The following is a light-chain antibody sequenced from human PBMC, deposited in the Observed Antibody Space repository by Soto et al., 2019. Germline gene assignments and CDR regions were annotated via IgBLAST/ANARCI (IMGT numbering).Light chain of an antibody. J-gene: IGLJ3*02. CDR1: NCDVGNYNL. Sequence: QSALTQPASVSGSPGQSITISCTGTNCDVGNYNLVSWYQQHPGKAPKLMIYEVTKRPSGVSNRFSGSKSGNTASLTISGLQAEDEADYYCCSYAGSATCVFGGGTKVTV. CDR2: EVT. CDR3: CSYAGSATCV. V-gene: IGLV2-23*02.